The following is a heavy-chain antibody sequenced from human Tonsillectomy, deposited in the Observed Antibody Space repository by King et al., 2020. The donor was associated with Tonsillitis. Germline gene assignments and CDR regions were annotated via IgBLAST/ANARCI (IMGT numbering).Heavy chain of an antibody. D-gene: IGHD3-22*01. Sequence: QLQESGPGLVKPSETLSLTCTVSGDSITSTRNFWGWIRQPPGKGLEWIGSINFRGTDYYNPSLKSRVSISIDTSKDQFSLTVTSVTAADSALYYCARQMYSNGSYIGARFDSWGQGALVSVSS. CDR2: INFRGTD. CDR1: GDSITSTRNF. V-gene: IGHV4-39*01. CDR3: ARQMYSNGSYIGARFDS. J-gene: IGHJ4*02.